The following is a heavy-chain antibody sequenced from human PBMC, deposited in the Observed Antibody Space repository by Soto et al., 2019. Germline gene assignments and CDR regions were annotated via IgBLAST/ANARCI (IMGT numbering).Heavy chain of an antibody. Sequence: LRLSCAASGFTFSSYWMHWVRQAPGKGLVWVSRINSDGSSTSYADSVKGRFTISRDNAKNTLYLQMNSLRAEDTAVYYCASFEAAAIYFDYWGQGTLVTVSS. V-gene: IGHV3-74*01. CDR3: ASFEAAAIYFDY. J-gene: IGHJ4*02. D-gene: IGHD2-2*01. CDR1: GFTFSSYW. CDR2: INSDGSST.